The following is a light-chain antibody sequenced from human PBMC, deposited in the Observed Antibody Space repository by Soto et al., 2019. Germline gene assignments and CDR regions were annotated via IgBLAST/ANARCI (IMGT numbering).Light chain of an antibody. V-gene: IGLV2-8*01. CDR3: NSYAGSNIV. CDR1: NSDVGGYNY. J-gene: IGLJ1*01. CDR2: EVT. Sequence: QSALTQPPSASGSPGPSVTISCTGTNSDVGGYNYVSWYQQHPGKAPKLMIYEVTKRPSGVPDRFSGSKSGNTASLTVSGLQAEDEADYYCNSYAGSNIVFGTGTKLTVL.